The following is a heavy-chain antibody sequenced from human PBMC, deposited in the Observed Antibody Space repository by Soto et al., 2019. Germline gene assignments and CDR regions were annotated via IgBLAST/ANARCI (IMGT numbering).Heavy chain of an antibody. Sequence: ASVEVSCKXSGGTFSSYAISWVRQAPGQGLEWMGGIIPIFGTANYAQKFQGRVTITADESTSTAYMELSSLRSEDTAVYYCARVSQYYYDSSGYYVLPFDPWGQGTLVTVSS. V-gene: IGHV1-69*13. CDR1: GGTFSSYA. CDR2: IIPIFGTA. J-gene: IGHJ5*02. CDR3: ARVSQYYYDSSGYYVLPFDP. D-gene: IGHD3-22*01.